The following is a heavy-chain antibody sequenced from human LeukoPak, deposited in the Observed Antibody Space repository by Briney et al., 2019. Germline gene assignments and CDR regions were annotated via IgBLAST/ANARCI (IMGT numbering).Heavy chain of an antibody. D-gene: IGHD3-3*01. CDR2: ISGSGGST. CDR1: GFTFSSYA. CDR3: AKGSSVTIPPDYFDY. J-gene: IGHJ4*02. V-gene: IGHV3-23*01. Sequence: GGSLRLSCAASGFTFSSYAMSWVRQAPGKGLEWVSAISGSGGSTYYADSVKGRFTISRDNSKNTLYLQMNSLRAEGTAVYYCAKGSSVTIPPDYFDYWGQGTLVTVSS.